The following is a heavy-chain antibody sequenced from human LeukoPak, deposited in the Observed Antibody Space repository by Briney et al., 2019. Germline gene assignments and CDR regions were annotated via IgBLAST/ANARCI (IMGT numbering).Heavy chain of an antibody. Sequence: GGSLRLSCAASGFTFSSYGMHWVRQAPGKGLEWVAFIRYDGSNKYYADSVKGRFTISRDNSKNTLYLQMNSLRAGDTAVYYCAKLVGATSSFDYWGQGTLVTVSS. D-gene: IGHD1-26*01. CDR2: IRYDGSNK. CDR3: AKLVGATSSFDY. J-gene: IGHJ4*02. CDR1: GFTFSSYG. V-gene: IGHV3-30*02.